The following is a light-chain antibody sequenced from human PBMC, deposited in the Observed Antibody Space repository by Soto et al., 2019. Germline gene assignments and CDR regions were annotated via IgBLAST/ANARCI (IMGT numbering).Light chain of an antibody. J-gene: IGKJ1*01. CDR2: GAS. CDR3: QQYNNWPRT. CDR1: QSVNSN. Sequence: ERVMTQSPATLSVFPGERATLSCRASQSVNSNLAWYQQKPGQAPRLLLYGASTRATGIPARFSGSGSGTEFTLTISSLQSEDFAVYYCQQYNNWPRTFGQGTKVEIK. V-gene: IGKV3-15*01.